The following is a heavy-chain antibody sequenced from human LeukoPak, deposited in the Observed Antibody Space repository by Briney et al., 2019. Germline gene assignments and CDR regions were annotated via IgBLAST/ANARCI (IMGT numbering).Heavy chain of an antibody. J-gene: IGHJ5*02. D-gene: IGHD6-19*01. CDR2: ISGSGGST. V-gene: IGHV3-23*01. Sequence: GGSLRLSCAASGFTFSSYAMSWVRQAPGKGLEWVSAISGSGGSTYYADSVKDRFTISRDNSKNTLYLQMNSLRAEDTAVYYCAKDLLSAAVEGWFDPWGQGTLVTVSS. CDR1: GFTFSSYA. CDR3: AKDLLSAAVEGWFDP.